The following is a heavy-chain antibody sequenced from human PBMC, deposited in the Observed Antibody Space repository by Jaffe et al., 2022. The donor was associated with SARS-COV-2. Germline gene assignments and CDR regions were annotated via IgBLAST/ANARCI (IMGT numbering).Heavy chain of an antibody. D-gene: IGHD3-9*01. Sequence: QVQLQESGPGLVKPSETLSLTCSVSGYSISSRHYWGWIRQPPGKGLEWIGSIYHTGSTHYNPSLKSRVTISVDMSKNQFSLRLSSVTAADTAVYYCARDLGDILTGSYYYFDLWGRGTLVTVSS. J-gene: IGHJ2*01. CDR2: IYHTGST. CDR3: ARDLGDILTGSYYYFDL. CDR1: GYSISSRHY. V-gene: IGHV4-38-2*02.